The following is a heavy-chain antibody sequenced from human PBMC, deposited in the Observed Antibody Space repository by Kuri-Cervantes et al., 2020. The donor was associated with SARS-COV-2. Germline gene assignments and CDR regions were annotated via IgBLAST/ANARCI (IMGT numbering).Heavy chain of an antibody. D-gene: IGHD3-16*01. CDR1: GGSISSHY. V-gene: IGHV4-59*08. J-gene: IGHJ4*02. Sequence: SETLSLTCTVSGGSISSHYWSWIRQPPGKGPEWIGYVYDSGSTNYNPSLKSRVTISVDTSKNQFSLKLSSVTAADTAVYYCARQSMLSRSHEYWGQGTLVTVSS. CDR2: VYDSGST. CDR3: ARQSMLSRSHEY.